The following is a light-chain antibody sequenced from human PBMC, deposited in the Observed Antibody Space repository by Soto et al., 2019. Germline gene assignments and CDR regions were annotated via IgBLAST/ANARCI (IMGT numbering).Light chain of an antibody. CDR3: QQYYNPPWT. J-gene: IGKJ1*01. Sequence: DIVMTQSPDSLAVSLGERATINCKSSQSVLYSSNNKNYLAWFQQKPGQPPKLLFYWASTRQSGVPDRFSGSGSGTDFTLTISSLQAEDVAVYYCQQYYNPPWTFGQGTKVE. CDR2: WAS. V-gene: IGKV4-1*01. CDR1: QSVLYSSNNKNY.